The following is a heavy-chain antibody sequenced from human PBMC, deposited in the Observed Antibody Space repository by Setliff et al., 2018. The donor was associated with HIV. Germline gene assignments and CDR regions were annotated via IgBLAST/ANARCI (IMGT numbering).Heavy chain of an antibody. CDR3: ARGPTTVTNYYYYYMDV. J-gene: IGHJ6*03. V-gene: IGHV3-13*01. CDR2: IGTAGDT. CDR1: GFTFVNHD. D-gene: IGHD4-17*01. Sequence: GGSLRLSCAASGFTFVNHDIEWVRQAPGKGLEWVSHIGTAGDTYYLDSVKGRFTISREDARNSGYLQMNSLRDDDTAVYYCARGPTTVTNYYYYYMDVWGKGTTVTVSS.